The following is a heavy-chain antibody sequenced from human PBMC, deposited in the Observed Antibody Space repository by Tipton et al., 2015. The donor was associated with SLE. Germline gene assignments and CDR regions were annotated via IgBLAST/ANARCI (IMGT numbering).Heavy chain of an antibody. CDR2: VYYSGST. D-gene: IGHD7-27*01. CDR3: ARHRSDWGYYYYYYYMDV. CDR1: GGSISSSSYY. Sequence: TLSLTCTVSGGSISSSSYYWGWIRQPPGKGLEWIGSVYYSGSTYVHPSLKSRANIYADTSNNQISLRLTSVSAADTAVYFCARHRSDWGYYYYYYYMDVWGQGTTVTVSS. V-gene: IGHV4-39*01. J-gene: IGHJ6*03.